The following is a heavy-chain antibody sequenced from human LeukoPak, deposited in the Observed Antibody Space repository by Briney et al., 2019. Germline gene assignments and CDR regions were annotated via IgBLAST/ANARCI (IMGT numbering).Heavy chain of an antibody. CDR2: VSYDGTNK. V-gene: IGHV3-30*04. D-gene: IGHD1-26*01. J-gene: IGHJ4*02. CDR1: GFTFSTYP. CDR3: ARGVGAKSFDY. Sequence: GRSQRLSCAASGFTFSTYPMHWVRQAPGKGLEWVAVVSYDGTNKFYADSVKGRFTISRDNAKNSLYLQMNSLRAEDTAVYYCARGVGAKSFDYWGQGTLVTVSS.